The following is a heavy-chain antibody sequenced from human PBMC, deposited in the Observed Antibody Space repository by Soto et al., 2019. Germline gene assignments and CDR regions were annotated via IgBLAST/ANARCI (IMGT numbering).Heavy chain of an antibody. CDR1: GYTFTNYW. D-gene: IGHD3-16*01. Sequence: GESRTISCKAIGYTFTNYWIGWVRQTPGKGLEWMGIIFPGDSDTRYNPSFEGQVTVSADESISTAYLQWNTLKASDTAMYYCVRPNFGALTHFDFWGQAPLVTVSS. CDR3: VRPNFGALTHFDF. CDR2: IFPGDSDT. V-gene: IGHV5-51*01. J-gene: IGHJ4*02.